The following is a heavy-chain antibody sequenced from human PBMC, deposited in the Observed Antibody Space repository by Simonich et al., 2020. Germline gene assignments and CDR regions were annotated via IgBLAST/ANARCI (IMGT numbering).Heavy chain of an antibody. V-gene: IGHV1-18*01. D-gene: IGHD2-15*01. CDR2: ISAYNGNT. J-gene: IGHJ4*02. Sequence: QVQLVQCGAEVKKPGASVKVSCKASGYTFTSYGISWVRPAPEQGLECMGGISAYNGNTNYAQKLQGRVPRTTDTSTSTAYMERRSLRSDDTAVYYCARASRGTWWYYYFDYWGQGTLVTVSS. CDR1: GYTFTSYG. CDR3: ARASRGTWWYYYFDY.